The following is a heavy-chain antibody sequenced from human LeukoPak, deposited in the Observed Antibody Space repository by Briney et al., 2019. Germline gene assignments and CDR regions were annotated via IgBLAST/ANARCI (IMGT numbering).Heavy chain of an antibody. CDR2: VPYSGST. J-gene: IGHJ4*02. Sequence: SETLSLTCTVSGVSISSGHYFWAWIRQPPGRRLECIASVPYSGSTYYDPSFNGRVTLSVDTSKNQFSLRLNSVTAADTAVYYCARQTRDTSLGGVPDYFDSGGQGPPVTVSS. D-gene: IGHD3-16*01. V-gene: IGHV4-39*07. CDR3: ARQTRDTSLGGVPDYFDS. CDR1: GVSISSGHYF.